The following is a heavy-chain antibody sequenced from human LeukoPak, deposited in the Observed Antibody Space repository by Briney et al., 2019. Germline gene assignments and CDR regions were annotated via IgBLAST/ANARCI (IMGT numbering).Heavy chain of an antibody. J-gene: IGHJ3*02. Sequence: GGSLRLSCAASGFTFSSYSMNWVRQAPGKGLEWVSSISSSSSYTYYADSVKGRFTISRDNSKNTLYLQMNSLRAEDTAVYYCAKEKAAMVTVDAFDIWGQGTMVTVSS. D-gene: IGHD5-18*01. V-gene: IGHV3-21*01. CDR3: AKEKAAMVTVDAFDI. CDR2: ISSSSSYT. CDR1: GFTFSSYS.